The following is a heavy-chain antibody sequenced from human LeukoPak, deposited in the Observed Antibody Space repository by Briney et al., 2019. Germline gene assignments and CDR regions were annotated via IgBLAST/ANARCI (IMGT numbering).Heavy chain of an antibody. CDR2: IYPGDSDT. CDR1: GYSFTSYW. D-gene: IGHD6-13*01. CDR3: ASSEYSGSWYSYYPLAGPIDY. Sequence: GESLKISCKGSGYSFTSYWIGWVRQMPGKGLEWMGIIYPGDSDTRYSPSFQGQVTISADKSISTAYLQWSSLKAPDTAMYYCASSEYSGSWYSYYPLAGPIDYWGQGTLVTVSS. J-gene: IGHJ4*02. V-gene: IGHV5-51*01.